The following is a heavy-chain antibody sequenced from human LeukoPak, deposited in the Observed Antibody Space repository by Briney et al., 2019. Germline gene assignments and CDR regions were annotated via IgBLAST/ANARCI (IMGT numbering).Heavy chain of an antibody. Sequence: GASVKVSCKASGYTFTDYYVHWVRQAPGQRFEWMGRINPKTGDTNYAQKFQGRVTMTRDTSINTAYMEMSRLRYDDTALYYCATGVFEEGNNWFDPWGQGTLVTVSS. CDR2: INPKTGDT. CDR3: ATGVFEEGNNWFDP. J-gene: IGHJ5*02. V-gene: IGHV1-2*06. D-gene: IGHD3-16*02. CDR1: GYTFTDYY.